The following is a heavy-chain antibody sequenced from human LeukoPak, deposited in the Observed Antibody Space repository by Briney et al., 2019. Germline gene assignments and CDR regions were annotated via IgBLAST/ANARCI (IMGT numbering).Heavy chain of an antibody. CDR2: INHSGST. D-gene: IGHD5-24*01. J-gene: IGHJ4*02. V-gene: IGHV4-34*01. Sequence: PSETLSLTCAVYGGSFSGYYWGWIRQPPGKGLEWIGEINHSGSTNYNPSLKSRVTISVDTSKNQFSLKLSSVTAADTAVYYCARGGMDTSSRGLKTGIDYWGQGTLVTV. CDR3: ARGGMDTSSRGLKTGIDY. CDR1: GGSFSGYY.